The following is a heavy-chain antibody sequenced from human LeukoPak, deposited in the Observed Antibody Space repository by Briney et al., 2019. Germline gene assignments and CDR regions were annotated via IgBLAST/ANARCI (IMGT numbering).Heavy chain of an antibody. CDR1: GDTFSNYG. Sequence: GASVKVSCKASGDTFSNYGINWVRQAPGQGLEWMGGSTPIFHTANHAQKFQGRVTISADESTITAYMELSSLRSEDTAVYYCAREDWNPPYYYYGMGVWGQGTMVTVSS. D-gene: IGHD1-1*01. V-gene: IGHV1-69*13. J-gene: IGHJ6*02. CDR3: AREDWNPPYYYYGMGV. CDR2: STPIFHTA.